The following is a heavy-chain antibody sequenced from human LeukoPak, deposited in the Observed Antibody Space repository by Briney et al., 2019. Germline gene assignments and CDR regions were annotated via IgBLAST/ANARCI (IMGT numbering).Heavy chain of an antibody. CDR3: ARELGYCSSTSCYEREKIDY. CDR1: GYTFTSYG. Sequence: ASVKVSCKASGYTFTSYGISWVRQAPGQGLEWMGWISAYNGNTNYAQKLQGRVTMTTDTSTSTAYMELRSLRSDDTAVYYCARELGYCSSTSCYEREKIDYWGQGTLATVSS. J-gene: IGHJ4*02. D-gene: IGHD2-2*01. CDR2: ISAYNGNT. V-gene: IGHV1-18*01.